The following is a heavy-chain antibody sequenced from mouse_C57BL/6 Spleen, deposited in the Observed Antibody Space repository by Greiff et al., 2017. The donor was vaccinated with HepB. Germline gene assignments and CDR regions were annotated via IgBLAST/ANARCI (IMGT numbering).Heavy chain of an antibody. CDR3: ARRYYGTSYYFDY. D-gene: IGHD1-1*01. Sequence: VQLQQPGAELVRPGSSVKLSCKASGYTFTSYWMDWVKQRPGQGLEWIGNIYPSDSETHYNQKFKDKATLTVDKSSSTAYMQLSSLTSVDSAVYYCARRYYGTSYYFDYWGQGTTLTVSS. J-gene: IGHJ2*01. CDR2: IYPSDSET. V-gene: IGHV1-61*01. CDR1: GYTFTSYW.